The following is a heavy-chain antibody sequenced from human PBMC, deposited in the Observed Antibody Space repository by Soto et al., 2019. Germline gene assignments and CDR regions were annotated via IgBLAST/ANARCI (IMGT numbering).Heavy chain of an antibody. J-gene: IGHJ3*02. Sequence: QVQLVQSGAEVKKPGASVKVSCKASGYSFTTYNIHWVRQAPGQGLEWMGVVNPSSGSTSYAQKFQGRVTMARDTSTSTVYMELSSLRSEDAAVYYCAIWAPDAFHIWGQGTMVTVSS. D-gene: IGHD3-10*01. CDR3: AIWAPDAFHI. CDR1: GYSFTTYN. CDR2: VNPSSGST. V-gene: IGHV1-46*01.